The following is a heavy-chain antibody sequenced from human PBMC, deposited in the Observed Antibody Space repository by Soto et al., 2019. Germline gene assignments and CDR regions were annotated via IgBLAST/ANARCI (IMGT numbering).Heavy chain of an antibody. Sequence: QLQLQESSPGLVKPSETLSLTCTVSGGSISSSSYYWGWIRQPPGKGLEWIGSIYYSGSTYYNPSLKSRVTISVDTSKNQFSLKLSSVTAADTAVYYCARHFPEGRLRYHFDYWGQGTLVTVSS. V-gene: IGHV4-39*01. CDR3: ARHFPEGRLRYHFDY. D-gene: IGHD1-1*01. CDR2: IYYSGST. CDR1: GGSISSSSYY. J-gene: IGHJ4*02.